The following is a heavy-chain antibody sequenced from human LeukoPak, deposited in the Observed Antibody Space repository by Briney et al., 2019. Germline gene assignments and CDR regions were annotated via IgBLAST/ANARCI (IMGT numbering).Heavy chain of an antibody. D-gene: IGHD3-22*01. CDR2: TYYRSKWYN. CDR3: ARGVGYDDTLGSYYGFFDY. J-gene: IGHJ4*02. V-gene: IGHV6-1*01. CDR1: GDSVSSNSAA. Sequence: SQTLSLTCAISGDSVSSNSAAWNWIRQSPSRGLEWLGRTYYRSKWYNDYAVSVKSRITINPDTSKNQFSLQLNSVTPEDTAVYYCARGVGYDDTLGSYYGFFDYWGQGTLVAVSS.